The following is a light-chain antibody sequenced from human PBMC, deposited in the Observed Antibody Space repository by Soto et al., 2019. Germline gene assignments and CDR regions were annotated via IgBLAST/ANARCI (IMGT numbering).Light chain of an antibody. J-gene: IGLJ1*01. V-gene: IGLV2-14*01. CDR1: SSDVGDYNY. Sequence: QSALTQPASVSGSPGQSITISCTVTSSDVGDYNYVSWYQHPPGKAPKLMLYEVSIRPSGVSNRFSGSKSGNTASLTISGVQAEDEADYYCTSYTSSSTYVFGTGTKVTVL. CDR2: EVS. CDR3: TSYTSSSTYV.